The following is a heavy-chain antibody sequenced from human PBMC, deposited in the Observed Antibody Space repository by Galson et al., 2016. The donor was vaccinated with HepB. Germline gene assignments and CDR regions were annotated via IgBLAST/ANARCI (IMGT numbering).Heavy chain of an antibody. Sequence: SLRLSCAASGFTFDDYAMHWVRQTPGKGLEWVSGISWNSGRVGYADSVKGRFIISRDSAKSSLYLQMNSLRPEDTALYYCAKNIYRLGQLDAFDIWGQGTMVTVSS. V-gene: IGHV3-9*01. CDR3: AKNIYRLGQLDAFDI. CDR1: GFTFDDYA. J-gene: IGHJ3*02. D-gene: IGHD6-6*01. CDR2: ISWNSGRV.